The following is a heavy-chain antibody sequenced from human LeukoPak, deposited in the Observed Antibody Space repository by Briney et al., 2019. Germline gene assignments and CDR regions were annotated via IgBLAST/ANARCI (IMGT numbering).Heavy chain of an antibody. V-gene: IGHV4-61*02. CDR1: GVSISSGSYY. D-gene: IGHD3-22*01. CDR3: AREGYYDRSGYREY. CDR2: IYTTGST. Sequence: SQTLSLTCTVSGVSISSGSYYWFWIRQPAGKGLEWIGRIYTTGSTNYNPSFKSRVTISVDTSKNQFSLKLSSVTAADTAVYYCAREGYYDRSGYREYWGQGSLVTVSS. J-gene: IGHJ4*02.